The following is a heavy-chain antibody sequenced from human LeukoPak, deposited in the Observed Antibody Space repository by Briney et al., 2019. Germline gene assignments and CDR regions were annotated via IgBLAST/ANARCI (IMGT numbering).Heavy chain of an antibody. D-gene: IGHD6-6*01. V-gene: IGHV3-23*01. CDR2: ISNSGGTT. CDR1: GFIFNTCA. J-gene: IGHJ4*02. CDR3: AKDRRAGSSRGSFDS. Sequence: GGSLRLSCAASGFIFNTCAMNSVRQAPGKGLEWVSTISNSGGTTYYADSVKGRFTISRDNSENILYLQMDSLRAEDTATYYCAKDRRAGSSRGSFDSWGQGTLVTVSS.